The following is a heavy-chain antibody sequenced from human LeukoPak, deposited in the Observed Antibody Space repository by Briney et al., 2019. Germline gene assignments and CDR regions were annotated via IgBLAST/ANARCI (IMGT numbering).Heavy chain of an antibody. Sequence: APVKVSCKASGYTFTGYYMHWVRQAPGQGLERMGWINPNSGGTNYAQKFQGRVTMTGDTSISTAYMELSRLRSDDTAVYYCAKPKFYYDSSGCYLDPLDYWGQGTLVTVSS. D-gene: IGHD3-22*01. CDR3: AKPKFYYDSSGCYLDPLDY. CDR2: INPNSGGT. J-gene: IGHJ4*02. V-gene: IGHV1-2*02. CDR1: GYTFTGYY.